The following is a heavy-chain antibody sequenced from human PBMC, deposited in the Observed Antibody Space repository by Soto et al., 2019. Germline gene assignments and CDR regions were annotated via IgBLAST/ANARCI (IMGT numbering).Heavy chain of an antibody. CDR1: GGSFSGYY. D-gene: IGHD3-9*01. V-gene: IGHV4-34*01. J-gene: IGHJ1*01. CDR2: INHSGST. CDR3: ARGQYPQYYDILTGYYLPRSAEYFQQ. Sequence: SETLSLTCAVYGGSFSGYYWSWIRQPPGKGLEWIGEINHSGSTNYNPSLKSRVTISVDTSKNQFSLKLSSVTAADTAVYYCARGQYPQYYDILTGYYLPRSAEYFQQCG.